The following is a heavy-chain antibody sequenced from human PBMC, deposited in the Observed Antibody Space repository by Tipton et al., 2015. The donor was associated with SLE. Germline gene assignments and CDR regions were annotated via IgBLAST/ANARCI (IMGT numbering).Heavy chain of an antibody. D-gene: IGHD5-18*01. V-gene: IGHV4-34*01. CDR3: AREEGYGQGY. J-gene: IGHJ4*02. Sequence: TLSLTCTVSGGSISSYYWSWIRQPPGKGLEWIGEINHSGSTNYNPSLKSRVTISVDTSKNQFSLKLSSVTAADTAVYYCAREEGYGQGYWGQGTLVTVSS. CDR1: GGSISSYY. CDR2: INHSGST.